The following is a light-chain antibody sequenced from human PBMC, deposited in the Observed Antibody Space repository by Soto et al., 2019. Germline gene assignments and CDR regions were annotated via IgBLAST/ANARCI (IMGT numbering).Light chain of an antibody. V-gene: IGLV2-14*01. Sequence: SALTQPASVSGSPGQSITLSCTGASSDVGDYNYVSWYQHHPGKAPKLLIYEVNNRPSGVSDRFSGSKSGNVASLTISWLQAEDEADYYCSSYTSSSTYVFGTGTKLTVL. J-gene: IGLJ1*01. CDR2: EVN. CDR3: SSYTSSSTYV. CDR1: SSDVGDYNY.